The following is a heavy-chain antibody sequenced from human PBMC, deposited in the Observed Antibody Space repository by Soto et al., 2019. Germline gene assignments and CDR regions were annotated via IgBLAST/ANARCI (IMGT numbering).Heavy chain of an antibody. Sequence: GGSLRLSCESSVFTFRSSWMSCVRHSPGKGLEWVSYIKPDGSETYYVDSVRGRFTISRDNAKNSLYLQMNSLRAEDTALYYCARDPSFGAFDIWGQGTMVTVSS. J-gene: IGHJ3*02. CDR3: ARDPSFGAFDI. D-gene: IGHD3-10*01. V-gene: IGHV3-7*01. CDR1: VFTFRSSW. CDR2: IKPDGSET.